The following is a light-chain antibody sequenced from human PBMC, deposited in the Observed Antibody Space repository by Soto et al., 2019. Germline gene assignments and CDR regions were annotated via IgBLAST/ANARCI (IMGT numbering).Light chain of an antibody. Sequence: DIVMTQSPDSLAVSLGERATINCKSSQRVFFNSTNKNYLAWYQQKPGQPPKLLIYWATTRESGVSDRFSGSWAGTDFTLTIISRQAGDVAGYYCQKCYNIPPTFGQGTNVEI. J-gene: IGKJ1*01. CDR2: WAT. V-gene: IGKV4-1*01. CDR1: QRVFFNSTNKNY. CDR3: QKCYNIPPT.